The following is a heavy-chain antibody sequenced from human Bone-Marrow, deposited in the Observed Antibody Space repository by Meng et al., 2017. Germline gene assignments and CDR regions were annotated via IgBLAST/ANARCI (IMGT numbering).Heavy chain of an antibody. J-gene: IGHJ4*02. CDR3: ARDRVDY. CDR1: GFTFRSYA. CDR2: ISYDGSNK. Sequence: QVRLVESGGGAVQPWMSLRISCAASGFTFRSYAMHWGRQAPSKGLEWVAVISYDGSNKYYADSVKGRFTISRDNSKNTLYLQMNSLRAEDTAVYYCARDRVDYWGQGTLVTVSS. V-gene: IGHV3-30*01.